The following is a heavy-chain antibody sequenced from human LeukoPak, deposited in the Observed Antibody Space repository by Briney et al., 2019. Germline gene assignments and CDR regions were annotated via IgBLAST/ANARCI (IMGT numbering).Heavy chain of an antibody. CDR1: GFTSSSYV. Sequence: PGGSLRLSCAASGFTSSSYVMHWVRQAPGKGLEWVVFIPYDGSNNYYTDSVKGRFTISRDNSKNTLYLQMNSLRAEDTALYYCAKDGGNYEFDYWGQGTLVTVSA. V-gene: IGHV3-30*02. D-gene: IGHD4-11*01. CDR3: AKDGGNYEFDY. CDR2: IPYDGSNN. J-gene: IGHJ4*02.